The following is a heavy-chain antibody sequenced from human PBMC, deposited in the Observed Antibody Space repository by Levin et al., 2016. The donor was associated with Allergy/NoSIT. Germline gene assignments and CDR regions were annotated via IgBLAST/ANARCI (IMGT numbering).Heavy chain of an antibody. CDR2: ISAYNGNT. J-gene: IGHJ6*03. D-gene: IGHD2-2*02. Sequence: ASVKVSCKASGYTFTSYGISWVRQAPGQGLEWMGWISAYNGNTNYAQKLQGRVTMTTDTSTSTAYMELRSLRSEDTAVYYCASLGRRYCSSTSCYTRGNYYYYYYMDVWGKGTTVTVSS. CDR3: ASLGRRYCSSTSCYTRGNYYYYYYMDV. V-gene: IGHV1-18*01. CDR1: GYTFTSYG.